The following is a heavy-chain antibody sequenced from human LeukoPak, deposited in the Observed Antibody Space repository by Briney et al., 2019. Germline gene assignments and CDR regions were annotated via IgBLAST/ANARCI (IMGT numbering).Heavy chain of an antibody. V-gene: IGHV3-13*01. Sequence: GGSLRLSCAASGFTFSSYDMHWVRQATGKGLEWVSAIGTAGDTYYPGSVKGRFTISRENAKNSLYLQMNSLRAGDTAVYYCARALRELPDYYYYGMDVWGQGTTVTVSS. D-gene: IGHD1-26*01. J-gene: IGHJ6*02. CDR3: ARALRELPDYYYYGMDV. CDR2: IGTAGDT. CDR1: GFTFSSYD.